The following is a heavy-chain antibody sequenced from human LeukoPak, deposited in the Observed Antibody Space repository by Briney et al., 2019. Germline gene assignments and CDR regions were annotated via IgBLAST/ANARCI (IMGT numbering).Heavy chain of an antibody. Sequence: TLSLTCAVSGGSISSGGYSWSWIRQPPGKGLEWIGYIYYSGSTYYNPSLKSRVTISVDTSKNQFSLKLSSVTAADTAVYYCARADYYYYYYMDVWGKGTTVTVSS. J-gene: IGHJ6*03. CDR1: GGSISSGGYS. V-gene: IGHV4-30-4*07. CDR3: ARADYYYYYYMDV. CDR2: IYYSGST.